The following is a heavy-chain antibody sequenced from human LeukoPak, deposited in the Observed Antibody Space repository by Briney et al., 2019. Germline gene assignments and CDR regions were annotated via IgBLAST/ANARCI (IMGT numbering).Heavy chain of an antibody. D-gene: IGHD1-26*01. J-gene: IGHJ3*02. CDR2: INHSGST. CDR1: GGSFSGYY. CDR3: ARHRHYSKSYSGSSPAGI. Sequence: SETLSLTCAVYGGSFSGYYWSWIRQPPGKGLEWIGEINHSGSTNYNPSLKSRVTISVDTSKNQFSLKLSSVTAADTAVYYCARHRHYSKSYSGSSPAGIWGQGTMVTVSS. V-gene: IGHV4-34*01.